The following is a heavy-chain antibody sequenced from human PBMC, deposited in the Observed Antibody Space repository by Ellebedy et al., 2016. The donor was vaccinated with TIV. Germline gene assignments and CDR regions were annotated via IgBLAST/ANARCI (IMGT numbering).Heavy chain of an antibody. J-gene: IGHJ4*02. Sequence: AASVKVSCKASGYTFALYTMHWVRQAPGQRLEWLGWINTDTGNTEYSQHFQGRVTFTTDTAASTVYMSLSSLGSEDTAVYYCAKDRGGTDDFDYWGQGTLVTVSS. CDR3: AKDRGGTDDFDY. CDR2: INTDTGNT. V-gene: IGHV1-3*04. D-gene: IGHD3-16*01. CDR1: GYTFALYT.